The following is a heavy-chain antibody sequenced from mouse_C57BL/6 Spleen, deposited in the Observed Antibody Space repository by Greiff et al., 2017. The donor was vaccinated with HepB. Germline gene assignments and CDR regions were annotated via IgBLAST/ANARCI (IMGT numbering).Heavy chain of an antibody. CDR1: GFTFSSYT. Sequence: EVKLMESGGGLVKPGGSLKLSCAASGFTFSSYTMSWVRQTPEKRLEWVATISGGGGNTYYPDSVKGRFTISRDNAKNTLYLQMSSLRSEDTALYYCARHYYFDYWGQGTTLTVSS. J-gene: IGHJ2*01. CDR3: ARHYYFDY. CDR2: ISGGGGNT. V-gene: IGHV5-9*01.